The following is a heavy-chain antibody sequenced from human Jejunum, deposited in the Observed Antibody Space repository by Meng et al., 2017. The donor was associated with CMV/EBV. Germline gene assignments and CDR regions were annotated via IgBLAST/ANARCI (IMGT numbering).Heavy chain of an antibody. CDR1: EFTITTAW. Sequence: SEFTITTAWMHWVHETPGEGLVWVARINGDRTSTAYANSVKGRFTISRDDSKNTLYLQMNSLSAEDTAIYYCAKDLLPGESGAEWPWGQGTLVTVSS. D-gene: IGHD2-15*01. J-gene: IGHJ5*02. CDR3: AKDLLPGESGAEWP. CDR2: INGDRTST. V-gene: IGHV3-74*01.